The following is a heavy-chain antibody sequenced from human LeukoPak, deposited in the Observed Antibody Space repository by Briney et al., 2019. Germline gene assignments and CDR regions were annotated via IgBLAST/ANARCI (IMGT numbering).Heavy chain of an antibody. V-gene: IGHV4-59*08. J-gene: IGHJ4*02. CDR3: ARVRLGATEY. CDR2: IYYSVST. CDR1: GGSISSYY. D-gene: IGHD1-26*01. Sequence: SETLSLTCTVSGGSISSYYWSWIRQPPGKGLEWIGYIYYSVSTNYNPSLKSRVTISVDTSKNQFSLKLTSVTAADTAVYYCARVRLGATEYWGQGTLVTVSS.